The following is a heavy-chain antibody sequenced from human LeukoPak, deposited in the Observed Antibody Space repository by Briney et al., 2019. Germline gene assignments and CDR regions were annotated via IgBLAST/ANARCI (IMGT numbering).Heavy chain of an antibody. Sequence: SETLSLTCTVSGGSISSSSYYWGWIRQPPGKGLEWIGSIYYSGSTYYNPSLKSRVTISVDTSKNQFSLKLSSVTAADTAVYYCARHKGYDFWSGYYGYYFDYWGQGTLVTVSS. CDR1: GGSISSSSYY. J-gene: IGHJ4*02. CDR3: ARHKGYDFWSGYYGYYFDY. D-gene: IGHD3-3*01. CDR2: IYYSGST. V-gene: IGHV4-39*01.